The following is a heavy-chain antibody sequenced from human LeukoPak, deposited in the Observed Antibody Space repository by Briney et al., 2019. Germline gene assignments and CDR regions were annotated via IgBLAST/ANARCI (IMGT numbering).Heavy chain of an antibody. Sequence: GGSLRLSCAAFGFTFSSYSMNWVRQAPGKGLEWVSCISSSSSTIYYADSVKDRFTISRDNAKNSLYLQMNSLRAEDTAVYYCAREGLEYSSSSGAFDIWGQGTMVTVSS. V-gene: IGHV3-48*04. CDR3: AREGLEYSSSSGAFDI. J-gene: IGHJ3*02. D-gene: IGHD6-6*01. CDR1: GFTFSSYS. CDR2: ISSSSSTI.